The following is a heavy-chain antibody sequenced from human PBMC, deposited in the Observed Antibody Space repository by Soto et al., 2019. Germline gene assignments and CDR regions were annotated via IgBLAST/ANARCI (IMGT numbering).Heavy chain of an antibody. Sequence: GASVTVSCKASVCTFRRHANLWVRQAPGQRLEWRGGIIPLSGTANHAQYFPGRVTTTVDKSKRHAYLELSTVSAEDTAVYYCGRRSSSTGGYDYWGQGTLVTVSS. D-gene: IGHD6-19*01. CDR1: VCTFRRHA. J-gene: IGHJ4*02. CDR3: GRRSSSTGGYDY. CDR2: IIPLSGTA. V-gene: IGHV1-69*06.